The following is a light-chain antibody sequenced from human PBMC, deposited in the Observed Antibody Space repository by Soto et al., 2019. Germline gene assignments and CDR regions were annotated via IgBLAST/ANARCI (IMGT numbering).Light chain of an antibody. CDR1: QSISSY. CDR3: QQSNSTPFT. J-gene: IGKJ3*01. V-gene: IGKV1-39*01. CDR2: AAS. Sequence: DIQMTQSPSSLSASVGDRVTITCRASQSISSYLNWYQQKPGKAPKLLIYAASSLQSGVPSRFSGSGSGTDFTLTISSVQPEDSATYYCQQSNSTPFTFGPGTKVDIK.